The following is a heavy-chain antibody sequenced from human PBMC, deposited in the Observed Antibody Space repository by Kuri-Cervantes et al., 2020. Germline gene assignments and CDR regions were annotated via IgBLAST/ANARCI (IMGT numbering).Heavy chain of an antibody. D-gene: IGHD3-22*01. CDR3: ARDTFYDSSDYYFDY. V-gene: IGHV3-21*03. Sequence: GESLKISCAASGFTFSSYSMNWVRQAPGKGLEWVSSISSSSSYIYYADSVKGRFTISRDNAKNSLYLQMNGLRAEDTAVYYCARDTFYDSSDYYFDYWGQGTLVTVSS. J-gene: IGHJ4*02. CDR2: ISSSSSYI. CDR1: GFTFSSYS.